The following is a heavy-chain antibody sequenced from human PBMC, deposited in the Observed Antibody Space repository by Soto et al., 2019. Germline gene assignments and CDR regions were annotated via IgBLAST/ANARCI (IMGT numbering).Heavy chain of an antibody. J-gene: IGHJ2*01. D-gene: IGHD3-10*01. V-gene: IGHV3-33*01. CDR1: GFTFSSYG. CDR3: ARVVSSRFGSFRRSVDL. Sequence: QVQLVESGGGVVQPGRSLRLSCAASGFTFSSYGMHWVRQAPGKGLEWVAVIWYDGSNKYYADSVKGRFTISRDNFKNTLYLQINSLRAEETAVYYCARVVSSRFGSFRRSVDLWGRGTLVTVSS. CDR2: IWYDGSNK.